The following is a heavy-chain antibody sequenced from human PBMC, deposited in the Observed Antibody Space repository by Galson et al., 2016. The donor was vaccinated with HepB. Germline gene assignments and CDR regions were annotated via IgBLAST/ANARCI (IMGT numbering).Heavy chain of an antibody. CDR3: ARVLGSYQSFDY. CDR1: GYTFSSYW. D-gene: IGHD1-26*01. Sequence: SLRLSCAASGYTFSSYWMHWVRQAPGKGLVWVARINSDGSNTSYADTVKGRFTISRDTAKNTLYLKMSSLRAEDTAVYFCARVLGSYQSFDYWGQGTLVTVSS. CDR2: INSDGSNT. V-gene: IGHV3-74*01. J-gene: IGHJ4*02.